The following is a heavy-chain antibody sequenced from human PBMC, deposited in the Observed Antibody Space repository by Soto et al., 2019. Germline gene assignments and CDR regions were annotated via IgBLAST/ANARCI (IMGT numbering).Heavy chain of an antibody. CDR2: MNPNDGNT. D-gene: IGHD4-17*01. CDR3: ARAAQGDYDF. CDR1: GYSFTSFD. Sequence: QVQLVQSGAEVKKPGASVKVSCKASGYSFTSFDINWVRQATGQGLEWMGWMNPNDGNTAYAQKFQGRVTMTRNTSLSTAYMELSSLRSEDTAVYYCARAAQGDYDFWGQGTLVTVSS. J-gene: IGHJ4*02. V-gene: IGHV1-8*01.